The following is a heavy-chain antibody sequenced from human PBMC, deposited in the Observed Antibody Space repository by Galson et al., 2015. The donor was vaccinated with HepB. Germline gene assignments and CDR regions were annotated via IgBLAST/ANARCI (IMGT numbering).Heavy chain of an antibody. V-gene: IGHV1-46*03. CDR1: GYTFTSYY. CDR3: ARVSGIGSYCGGDCYSGAFDI. Sequence: SVKVSCKASGYTFTSYYMHWVRQAPGQGLEWMGIINPSGGSTSYAQKFQGRVTMTRDTSTSTVYMELSSLRSEDTAVYYCARVSGIGSYCGGDCYSGAFDIWGQGTMVTVSS. J-gene: IGHJ3*02. D-gene: IGHD2-21*02. CDR2: INPSGGST.